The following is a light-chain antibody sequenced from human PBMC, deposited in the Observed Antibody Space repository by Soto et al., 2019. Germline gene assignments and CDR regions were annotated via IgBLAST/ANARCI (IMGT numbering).Light chain of an antibody. V-gene: IGLV2-14*01. CDR1: SSDVGNYNY. Sequence: QSVLTQPASVSGSPGQSITISCTGTSSDVGNYNYVSWYQQYPGRVPKLLIYMVSNRPSGVSNRFSGSKSGNTASLTISGLQAEDEADYFCTSPTPVSLYVFXTGTKVTVL. CDR3: TSPTPVSLYV. J-gene: IGLJ1*01. CDR2: MVS.